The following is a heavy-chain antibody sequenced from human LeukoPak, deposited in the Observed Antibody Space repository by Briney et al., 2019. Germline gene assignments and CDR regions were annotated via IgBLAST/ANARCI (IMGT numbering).Heavy chain of an antibody. CDR2: ISSSSSYI. J-gene: IGHJ4*02. CDR3: ARGRDYVWGSYRPFDY. V-gene: IGHV3-21*01. CDR1: GFTFSSYS. D-gene: IGHD3-16*02. Sequence: PGGSLRLSCAASGFTFSSYSMNWVRRAPGKGLEWVSSISSSSSYIYYADSVKGRFTISRDNAKNSLYLQMNSLRAEDTAVYYCARGRDYVWGSYRPFDYWGQGTLVTVSS.